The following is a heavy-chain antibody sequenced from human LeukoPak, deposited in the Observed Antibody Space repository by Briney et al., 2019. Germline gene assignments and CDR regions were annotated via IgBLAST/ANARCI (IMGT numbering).Heavy chain of an antibody. D-gene: IGHD3-10*01. CDR3: ARRRSGHKFDY. J-gene: IGHJ4*02. V-gene: IGHV4-39*01. Sequence: SETLSLTCTVSGDSISSSSSYWGWIRQPPGEGLEWIGSIYYSGSTYYNTSLKSRVTISVDTSKNQFSLRLNSVTAADTAVYYCARRRSGHKFDYWGQGTLVTVSS. CDR2: IYYSGST. CDR1: GDSISSSSSY.